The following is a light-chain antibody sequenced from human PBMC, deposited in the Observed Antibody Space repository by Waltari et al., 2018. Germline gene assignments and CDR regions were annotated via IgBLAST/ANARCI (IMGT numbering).Light chain of an antibody. CDR2: GAS. CDR3: LQDYIYPFS. CDR1: QAIRND. J-gene: IGKJ2*01. Sequence: AIQMTQSPSSLSASVGHRITITCRARQAIRNDLSWFQQRPGKAPKLLISGASNLHSGVPSRFRGSGTGTDFTLTISSLQPEDFATYYCLQDYIYPFSFGQGTQV. V-gene: IGKV1-6*01.